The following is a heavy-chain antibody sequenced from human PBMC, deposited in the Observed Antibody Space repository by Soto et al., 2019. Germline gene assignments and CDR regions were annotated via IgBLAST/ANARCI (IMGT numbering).Heavy chain of an antibody. V-gene: IGHV1-3*01. Sequence: ASVKVSCKASGYTFTSYFLHWVRQAPGQRLEWMGWINAGNGNTKYSQKFQGRVTITSDTSASTAYMELSSLRSEDTAVYYCARLPDAPYYYYDMDVWGQGTSVTVSS. J-gene: IGHJ6*02. CDR3: ARLPDAPYYYYDMDV. D-gene: IGHD2-2*01. CDR1: GYTFTSYF. CDR2: INAGNGNT.